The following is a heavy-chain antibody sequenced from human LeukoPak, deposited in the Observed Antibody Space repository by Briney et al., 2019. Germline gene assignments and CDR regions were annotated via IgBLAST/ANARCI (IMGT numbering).Heavy chain of an antibody. V-gene: IGHV1-2*02. CDR1: GYTFTGYY. CDR3: ARTARGDSSGYYPPYFDN. D-gene: IGHD3-22*01. CDR2: INPNSGGT. Sequence: ASVKVSCKASGYTFTGYYMHWVRQAPGQGLEWMGWINPNSGGTNYAQKFQGRVTMTRDTSISTAYMELSRLRSDDTAVYYCARTARGDSSGYYPPYFDNWGQGTLVTVSS. J-gene: IGHJ4*02.